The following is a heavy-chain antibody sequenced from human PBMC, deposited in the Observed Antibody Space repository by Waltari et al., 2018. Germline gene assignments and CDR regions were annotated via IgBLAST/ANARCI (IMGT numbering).Heavy chain of an antibody. CDR1: GFTFSNTW. CDR3: TTDQGDSYTFYSFDY. D-gene: IGHD3-16*02. CDR2: IKTQSDGGGAT. J-gene: IGHJ4*02. V-gene: IGHV3-15*01. Sequence: EVQLVESGGGLVNPGGSLRLSCAASGFTFSNTWMDWVRQGPGKGLEWIARIKTQSDGGGATYYAAPVTGRCTVSRDDSKNMLYLQMSSLKTEDTAMYYCTTDQGDSYTFYSFDYWGQGTLVTVSS.